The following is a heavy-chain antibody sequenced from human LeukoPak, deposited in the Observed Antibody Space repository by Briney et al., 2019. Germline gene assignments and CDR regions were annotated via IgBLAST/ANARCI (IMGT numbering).Heavy chain of an antibody. CDR2: VSGSRSTT. CDR3: AKGRGLWELLSTYFDH. D-gene: IGHD1-26*01. Sequence: GGSLRLSCAASGFTFNNYAMSWVRQAPGKGLEWVSTVSGSRSTTYYADSVKGRFTISRDNSKNTLYLQMNGLRVEDTAVYYCAKGRGLWELLSTYFDHWGQGTLVTVSS. J-gene: IGHJ4*02. V-gene: IGHV3-23*01. CDR1: GFTFNNYA.